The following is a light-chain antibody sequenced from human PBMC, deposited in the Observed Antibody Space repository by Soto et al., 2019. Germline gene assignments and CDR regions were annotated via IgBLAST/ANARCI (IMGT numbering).Light chain of an antibody. V-gene: IGKV1-5*03. CDR3: QQYNSYSALT. Sequence: DIQMTQSPPTLSASVGDRVTITCRASQNINKWLAWYQQKPGKVPNLLIYQASTLEGGVSSRFSGSGSGTDFTLTISSLQPDDVATYYCQQYNSYSALTFGGGTKVGIK. J-gene: IGKJ4*01. CDR1: QNINKW. CDR2: QAS.